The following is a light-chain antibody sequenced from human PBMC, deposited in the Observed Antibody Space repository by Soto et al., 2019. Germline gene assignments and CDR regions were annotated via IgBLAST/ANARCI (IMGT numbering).Light chain of an antibody. V-gene: IGLV2-14*03. J-gene: IGLJ1*01. CDR1: SSDVGGYKY. CDR3: SSYTSIITRI. CDR2: EVN. Sequence: QSVLTQPASVSGSPGQSITISCTGTSSDVGGYKYVSWYQQHPGKAPKLIIYEVNNRPSGISNRFSGYKSGNTASLTISGLQAEDEADYYCSSYTSIITRIFGTGTKVTVL.